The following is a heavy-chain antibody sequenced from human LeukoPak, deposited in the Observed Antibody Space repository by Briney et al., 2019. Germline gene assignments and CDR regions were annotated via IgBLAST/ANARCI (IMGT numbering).Heavy chain of an antibody. CDR3: AKGPGAYYYYGMDV. Sequence: GGSLRLSCAASGFTFSSYSMNWVRQAPGKGLEWVSLISGDGGSTYYADSVKGRFTISRDNSKNSLYLQMNSLRTEDTALYYCAKGPGAYYYYGMDVWGQGTTVTVSS. CDR1: GFTFSSYS. J-gene: IGHJ6*02. CDR2: ISGDGGST. V-gene: IGHV3-43*02.